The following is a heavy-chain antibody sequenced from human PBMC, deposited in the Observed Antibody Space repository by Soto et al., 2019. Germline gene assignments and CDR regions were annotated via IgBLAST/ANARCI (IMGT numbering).Heavy chain of an antibody. J-gene: IGHJ6*02. CDR1: GYTFASYY. Sequence: ASVKVSCKASGYTFASYYMHWVRQAPGQGLEWMGWISAYNGNTNYAQKLQGRVTMTTDTSTSTAYMELRSLRSDDTAVYYCARAQYSSGWYGMDVWGQGTTVTVSS. D-gene: IGHD6-19*01. CDR2: ISAYNGNT. V-gene: IGHV1-18*04. CDR3: ARAQYSSGWYGMDV.